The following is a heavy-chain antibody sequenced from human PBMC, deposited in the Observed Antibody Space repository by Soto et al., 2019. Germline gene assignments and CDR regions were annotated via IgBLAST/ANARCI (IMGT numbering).Heavy chain of an antibody. V-gene: IGHV3-43*01. D-gene: IGHD6-13*01. CDR3: AKDERSAGSYYYYGMDV. CDR2: ISWDGGST. Sequence: GGSLRLSCAASGFTFDDYTMHWVRQAPGKGLEWVSLISWDGGSTYYADSVKGRFTISRDNSKNSLYLQMNSLRTEDTALYYCAKDERSAGSYYYYGMDVWGQGTTVTVSS. CDR1: GFTFDDYT. J-gene: IGHJ6*02.